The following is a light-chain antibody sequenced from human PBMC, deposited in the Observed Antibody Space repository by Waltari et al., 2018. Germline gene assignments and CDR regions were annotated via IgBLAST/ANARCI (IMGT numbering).Light chain of an antibody. V-gene: IGLV2-23*02. CDR2: EVI. CDR3: CSYAGSGTYV. CDR1: NRDVGNYHL. J-gene: IGLJ1*01. Sequence: QSALTQPASVSGTPGQSITIPCTGTNRDVGNYHLVSWYQHHPGEAPKLMICEVIKRPSGVSNRFSGSKSGNTASLTISGLQAEDEADYYCCSYAGSGTYVFGTGTKVTVL.